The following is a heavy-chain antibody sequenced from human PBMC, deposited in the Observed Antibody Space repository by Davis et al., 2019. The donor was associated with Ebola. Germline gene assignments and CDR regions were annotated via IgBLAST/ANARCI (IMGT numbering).Heavy chain of an antibody. J-gene: IGHJ3*02. CDR1: GFTFSSYG. Sequence: GESLKISCAASGFTFSSYGMHWVRQAPGKGLEWVAVISYDGSNKYYADSVKGRFTISRDNSKNTLYLQMNSLRAKDTAVYYCAKGLRGWDAFDIWGQGTMVTVSS. CDR3: AKGLRGWDAFDI. V-gene: IGHV3-30*18. D-gene: IGHD5-12*01. CDR2: ISYDGSNK.